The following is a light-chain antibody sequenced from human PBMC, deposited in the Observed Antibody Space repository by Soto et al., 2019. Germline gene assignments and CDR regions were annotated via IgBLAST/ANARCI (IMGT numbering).Light chain of an antibody. V-gene: IGKV3-15*01. Sequence: EIVMTQSPATLSVSPGERXTLSCRASQSVSSNLAWYQQKPGQAPRLLIYGASTRATGIPARFSGSGSGTEFTLTISSLQSEHFAVYYCQQYNNWPRRTFGGGTKVEIK. CDR1: QSVSSN. CDR2: GAS. CDR3: QQYNNWPRRT. J-gene: IGKJ4*01.